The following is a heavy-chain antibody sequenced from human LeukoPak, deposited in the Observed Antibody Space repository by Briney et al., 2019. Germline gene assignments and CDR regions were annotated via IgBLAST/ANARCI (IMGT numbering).Heavy chain of an antibody. J-gene: IGHJ4*02. CDR2: IYHSGST. Sequence: SETLSLTCTVSGYSISSGYYWGWIRRPPGKGLEWIGIIYHSGSTYYNPSLKSRVTISVDTSKNQFSLKLSSVTAADTAVYYCASLEGRAVYAPIFDYWGQGTLVTVSS. CDR1: GYSISSGYY. D-gene: IGHD2-8*01. CDR3: ASLEGRAVYAPIFDY. V-gene: IGHV4-38-2*02.